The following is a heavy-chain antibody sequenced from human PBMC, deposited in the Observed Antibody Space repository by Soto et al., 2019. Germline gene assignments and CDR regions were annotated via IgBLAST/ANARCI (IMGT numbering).Heavy chain of an antibody. CDR1: GYTFTSYA. CDR3: ARNTLRFDY. CDR2: INAGNGNT. J-gene: IGHJ4*02. V-gene: IGHV1-3*01. Sequence: ASVKVSCKASGYTFTSYAIHWVRQAPGQRLEWMGWINAGNGNTEYSQRFQGRVTLTRDTSASTAYMELSSLRSEDTAVYYCARNTLRFDYWGQGTVVTAPQ.